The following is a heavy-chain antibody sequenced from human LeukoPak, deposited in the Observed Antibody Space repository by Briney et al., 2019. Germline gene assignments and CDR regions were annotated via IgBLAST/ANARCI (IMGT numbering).Heavy chain of an antibody. Sequence: GGSLRLSCAASGFTFSSYGMHWVRQAPGKGLEWVAVISYDGSNKYYADSMKGRFTISRDNSKNALYLQMNSLRAEDTAVYYCANSGYSGYDLDYWGQGTLVTVSS. CDR1: GFTFSSYG. CDR2: ISYDGSNK. CDR3: ANSGYSGYDLDY. J-gene: IGHJ4*02. D-gene: IGHD5-12*01. V-gene: IGHV3-30*18.